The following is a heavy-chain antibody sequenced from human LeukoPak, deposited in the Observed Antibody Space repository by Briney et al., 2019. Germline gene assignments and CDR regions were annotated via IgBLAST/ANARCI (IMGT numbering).Heavy chain of an antibody. J-gene: IGHJ5*02. D-gene: IGHD3-10*01. CDR3: ARGLWDQSLWFGESYNWFDP. V-gene: IGHV1-46*01. CDR1: GYTFTSYY. CDR2: ISPSGGST. Sequence: ASVKVSCKASGYTFTSYYMHWVRQAPGQGLEWMGIISPSGGSTSYAQKFQGRVTMTRDTSTSTVYMELSSLRSEDTAVYYCARGLWDQSLWFGESYNWFDPWGQGTLVTVSS.